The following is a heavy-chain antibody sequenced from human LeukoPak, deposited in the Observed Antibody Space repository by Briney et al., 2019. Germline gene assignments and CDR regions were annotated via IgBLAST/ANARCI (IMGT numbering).Heavy chain of an antibody. D-gene: IGHD3/OR15-3a*01. CDR1: GGSIRSSTDY. CDR2: IYYSGST. J-gene: IGHJ4*02. V-gene: IGHV4-39*01. Sequence: SETLSLTCTVSGGSIRSSTDYWGWIRQPPGKELEWIGSIYYSGSTYYNPSLKSRVTISVDTSKNQISLRLTSVTAADTAMYYCARQTGSGLFTLPGGQGTLVTVSS. CDR3: ARQTGSGLFTLP.